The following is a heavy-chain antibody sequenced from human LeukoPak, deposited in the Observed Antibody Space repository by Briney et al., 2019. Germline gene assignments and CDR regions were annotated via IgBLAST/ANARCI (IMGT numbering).Heavy chain of an antibody. J-gene: IGHJ4*02. Sequence: GGSLRLSCAASGFSVSTSYINWVRQAPGKGLEWVSVIYSDGSTKYADSVKARFTISRDNPKNMVYLQMKSLRVEDTAVYYCARGTLDNLGQGTLATVSS. CDR2: IYSDGST. V-gene: IGHV3-53*01. D-gene: IGHD3/OR15-3a*01. CDR3: ARGTLDN. CDR1: GFSVSTSY.